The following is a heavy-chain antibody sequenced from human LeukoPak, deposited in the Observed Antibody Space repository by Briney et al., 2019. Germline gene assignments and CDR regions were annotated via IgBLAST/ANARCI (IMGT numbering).Heavy chain of an antibody. Sequence: GGSLRLSCAASRFTFSSYSMNWVRQAPGKGLEWVSSISSSSSYIYYADSVKGRFTISRDNAKNSLYLQMNSLRAEDTAVYYCAREVYDFWSGYYPPDYYYYMDVWGKGTTVTVSS. J-gene: IGHJ6*03. D-gene: IGHD3-3*01. CDR3: AREVYDFWSGYYPPDYYYYMDV. CDR2: ISSSSSYI. V-gene: IGHV3-21*01. CDR1: RFTFSSYS.